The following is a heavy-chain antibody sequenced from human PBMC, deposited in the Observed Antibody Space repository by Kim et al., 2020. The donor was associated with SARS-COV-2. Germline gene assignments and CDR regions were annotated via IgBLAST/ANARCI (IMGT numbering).Heavy chain of an antibody. J-gene: IGHJ4*02. Sequence: YKPSLKRRVTISVDTSKNQISLKRSSVTATDTAVYFCARLCSSTSCHLDYWGQGTLVTVSS. CDR3: ARLCSSTSCHLDY. V-gene: IGHV4-39*01. D-gene: IGHD2-2*01.